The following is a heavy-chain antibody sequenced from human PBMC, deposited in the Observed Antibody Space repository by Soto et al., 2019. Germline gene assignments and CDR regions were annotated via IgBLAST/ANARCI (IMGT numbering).Heavy chain of an antibody. CDR3: AVRIAARPRDHYGMDV. CDR2: IYYSGST. Sequence: PSETLSLTCTVPGGSISSSSYYWGWIRQPPGKGLEWIGSIYYSGSTYYNPSLKSRVTISVDTSKNQFSLKLSSVTAADTAVYYCAVRIAARPRDHYGMDVWGQGTTVTVSS. J-gene: IGHJ6*02. D-gene: IGHD6-6*01. V-gene: IGHV4-39*01. CDR1: GGSISSSSYY.